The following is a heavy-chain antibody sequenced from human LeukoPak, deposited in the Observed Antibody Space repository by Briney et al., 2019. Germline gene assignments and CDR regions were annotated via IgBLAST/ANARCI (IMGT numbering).Heavy chain of an antibody. CDR2: MHSGGST. D-gene: IGHD2-15*01. CDR1: GFTVRSNY. J-gene: IGHJ3*01. V-gene: IGHV3-53*01. CDR3: ARDRYCSGGSCYGDAFDL. Sequence: GGSLRLSCTASGFTVRSNYMSWVRQSPRKGLEWVSIMHSGGSTDYADSVKGRFIISRDHSKNTLYLQMNSLRAKDTAVYYCARDRYCSGGSCYGDAFDLWGQGTMVTVSS.